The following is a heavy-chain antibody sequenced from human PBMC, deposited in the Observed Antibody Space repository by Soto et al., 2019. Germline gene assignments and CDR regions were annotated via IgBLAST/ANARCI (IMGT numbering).Heavy chain of an antibody. CDR1: GGSLSGYY. Sequence: QVQLQQWGAGLLKPSETLSLNCAVTGGSLSGYYWSWIRQPPGKGLEWIGEVKDGGHTNYSPSLRGPVTISSDPSHHPFSLRLNSVTAADTGVYFCARGQEGGVATPWDQGSLVTVSS. CDR2: VKDGGHT. J-gene: IGHJ5*02. V-gene: IGHV4-34*01. CDR3: ARGQEGGVATP. D-gene: IGHD5-12*01.